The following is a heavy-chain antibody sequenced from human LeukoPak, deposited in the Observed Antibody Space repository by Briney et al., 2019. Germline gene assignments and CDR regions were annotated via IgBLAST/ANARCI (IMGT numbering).Heavy chain of an antibody. CDR2: ISGSGGST. CDR3: AKSGPVTDIRSYFDY. D-gene: IGHD2-21*02. CDR1: GFTFSSYA. V-gene: IGHV3-23*01. J-gene: IGHJ4*02. Sequence: PGGSLRLSCAASGFTFSSYAMSWVRQAPGKGLEWVSTISGSGGSTYYADSVTGRFTISRDNSKTTMSLQMNSLRAEDTAVYYCAKSGPVTDIRSYFDYWGQGTLVTVSS.